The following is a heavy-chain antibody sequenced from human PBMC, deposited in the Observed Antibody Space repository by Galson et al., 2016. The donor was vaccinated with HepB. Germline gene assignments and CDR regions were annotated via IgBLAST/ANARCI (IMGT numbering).Heavy chain of an antibody. D-gene: IGHD3-16*01. V-gene: IGHV3-33*06. J-gene: IGHJ4*02. CDR3: GKHGGFDY. CDR2: IWHDGSNK. CDR1: EFTFSTYG. Sequence: SLRLSCAASEFTFSTYGMHWVRQAPGKGLEWVALIWHDGSNKYYADSVKGRFTISRDNSKNTLYLYMNNLTAGDTAIYYCGKHGGFDYWGQGALVTVSS.